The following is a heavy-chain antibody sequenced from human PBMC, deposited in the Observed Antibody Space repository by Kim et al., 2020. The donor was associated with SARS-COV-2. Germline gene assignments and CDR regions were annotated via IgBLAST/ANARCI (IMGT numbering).Heavy chain of an antibody. CDR3: AKSIPSTRYFDS. Sequence: GGSLRLSCAASGFTFSSYTLSWVRQTPGTGLEWVSVIDPSGGVTYYADSVKGRFTISRDNSKNTLCLQMSSLRAEDTAVYYCAKSIPSTRYFDSWG. CDR1: GFTFSSYT. J-gene: IGHJ4*03. CDR2: IDPSGGVT. V-gene: IGHV3-23*01. D-gene: IGHD2-21*01.